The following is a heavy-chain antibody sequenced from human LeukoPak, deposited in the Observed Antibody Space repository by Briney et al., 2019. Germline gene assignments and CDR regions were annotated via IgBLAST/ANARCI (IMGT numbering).Heavy chain of an antibody. CDR3: ARDSSDGSSWYYFDY. V-gene: IGHV3-21*01. D-gene: IGHD6-13*01. CDR2: ISSSSSYI. CDR1: GFTVSSNF. Sequence: PGGSLRLSCAASGFTVSSNFMSWVRQTPGKGLEWVSSISSSSSYIYYADSVKGRFTISRDNAKNSLYLQMNSLRAEDTAVYYCARDSSDGSSWYYFDYWGQGTLVTVSS. J-gene: IGHJ4*02.